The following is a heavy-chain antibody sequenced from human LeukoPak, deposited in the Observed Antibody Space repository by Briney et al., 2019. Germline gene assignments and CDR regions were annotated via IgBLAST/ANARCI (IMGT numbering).Heavy chain of an antibody. J-gene: IGHJ4*02. CDR2: ISGSGGST. CDR1: GFTFSSYA. V-gene: IGHV3-23*01. Sequence: GGSLRLSCAPSGFTFSSYAMSWVRQAPGKGLEWVSAISGSGGSTYYADSVKGRFTISRDNSKNTLYLQMNSLRAEDTAVYYCAKVVVAAKRGNYFDYWGQGTLVTVSS. D-gene: IGHD5-12*01. CDR3: AKVVVAAKRGNYFDY.